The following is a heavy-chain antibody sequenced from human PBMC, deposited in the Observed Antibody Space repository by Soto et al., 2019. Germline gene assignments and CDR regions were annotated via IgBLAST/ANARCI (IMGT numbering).Heavy chain of an antibody. CDR1: GGSFSGYY. CDR3: ARASHYILTGPPWVWYFYP. D-gene: IGHD3-9*01. CDR2: INDRGSI. J-gene: IGHJ2*01. V-gene: IGHV4-34*01. Sequence: QVQLQQWGAGPVRPLETLSLTCGVSGGSFSGYYWAWIRQSPGKGLEWIGEINDRGSINYNPSLKSRCRISVYTSKKPYPPNLRSVTAADTAVYSCARASHYILTGPPWVWYFYPRGRDTLVTVSS.